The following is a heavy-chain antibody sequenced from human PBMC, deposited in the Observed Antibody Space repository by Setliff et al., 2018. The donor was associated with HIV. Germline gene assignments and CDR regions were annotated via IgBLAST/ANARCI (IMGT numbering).Heavy chain of an antibody. J-gene: IGHJ4*02. Sequence: GGSLRLSCAASGFTFNNYAIHWVRQAPGKGLEWVALISYDGTYKYYAEFVKGRFTISRDNAKNTLYLQMNSLRAEDTAVYFCARDLGGKGGHWGQGILVTVSS. CDR2: ISYDGTYK. CDR3: ARDLGGKGGH. D-gene: IGHD1-1*01. CDR1: GFTFNNYA. V-gene: IGHV3-30*04.